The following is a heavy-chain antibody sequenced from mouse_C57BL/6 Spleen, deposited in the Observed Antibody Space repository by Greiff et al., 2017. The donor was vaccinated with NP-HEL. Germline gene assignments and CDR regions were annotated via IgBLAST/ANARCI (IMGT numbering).Heavy chain of an antibody. V-gene: IGHV2-2*01. J-gene: IGHJ3*01. Sequence: VQLVESGPGLVQPSQSLSITCTVSGFSLTSYCVHWVRQSPGKGLEWLGVIWSGGGTDYNAALISGLSISKDKSKSQIFCKMNSLQADDTAIYYCARNDCDGAWFAYWGQGTLVTVAA. D-gene: IGHD2-4*01. CDR2: IWSGGGT. CDR1: GFSLTSYC. CDR3: ARNDCDGAWFAY.